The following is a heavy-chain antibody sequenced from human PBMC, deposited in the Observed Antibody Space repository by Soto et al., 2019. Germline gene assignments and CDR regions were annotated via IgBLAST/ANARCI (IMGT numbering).Heavy chain of an antibody. CDR2: IYPDDSDT. Sequence: ESLKISCKGSGYSFSNYWIGWVRQMPGKGLEWMGIIYPDDSDTRYSPSFQGQVTISVDKSIRTAYLQWSSLKASDTAMYYCARRGVRGLMAYYYGMDVWGQGTTVTVSS. CDR1: GYSFSNYW. D-gene: IGHD3-10*01. V-gene: IGHV5-51*01. CDR3: ARRGVRGLMAYYYGMDV. J-gene: IGHJ6*02.